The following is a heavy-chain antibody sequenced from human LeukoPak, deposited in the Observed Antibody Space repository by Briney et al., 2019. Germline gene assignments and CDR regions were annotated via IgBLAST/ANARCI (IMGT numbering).Heavy chain of an antibody. CDR1: GYTLTNYY. V-gene: IGHV1-46*01. J-gene: IGHJ6*02. D-gene: IGHD2-2*01. CDR3: GRDLDIVVALAAPRHYGMDV. CDR2: INPSRGST. Sequence: ASVKLSCKAFGYTLTNYYMHWVRHAPGQLLEWMGIINPSRGSTNYAQRLQDRVTMTRDTSTSTVYMEVSSLRSEDTAVYYCGRDLDIVVALAAPRHYGMDVWGQGTTVTVSS.